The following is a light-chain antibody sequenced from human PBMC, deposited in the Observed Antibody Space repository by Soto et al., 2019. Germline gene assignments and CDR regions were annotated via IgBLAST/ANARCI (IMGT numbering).Light chain of an antibody. V-gene: IGKV1-5*03. CDR2: MAS. Sequence: DIQMTQSPSTLSSSVGDRVTITCRARQGISSWLAWYQQKPANAPNIVIYMASTLERGVPSRFSGSGSGTVSTLTISSLHPDASATFNCQQYNSYPITFGQGTRLEMK. CDR3: QQYNSYPIT. CDR1: QGISSW. J-gene: IGKJ5*01.